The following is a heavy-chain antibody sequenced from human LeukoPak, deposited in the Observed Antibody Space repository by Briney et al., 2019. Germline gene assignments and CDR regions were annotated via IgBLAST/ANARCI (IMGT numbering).Heavy chain of an antibody. D-gene: IGHD5-18*01. J-gene: IGHJ4*02. CDR1: GGTFSSYA. CDR2: IIPILGIA. CDR3: ARDRGYSYGPNFDY. Sequence: SVKVSRKASGGTFSSYAISWVRQAPGQGLEWMGRIIPILGIANYAQKFQGRVTITADKSTSTAYMELSSLRSEDTAVYYCARDRGYSYGPNFDYWGQGTLVTVSS. V-gene: IGHV1-69*04.